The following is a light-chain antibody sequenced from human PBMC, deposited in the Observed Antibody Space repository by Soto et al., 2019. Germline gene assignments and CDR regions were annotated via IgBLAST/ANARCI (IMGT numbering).Light chain of an antibody. CDR2: RDD. Sequence: QSVLTQPPSASGTPGQRVTISCSGSYSNIGSNYVYWYQQFPGTAPKLLIYRDDQRPSGVPDRFSGSKSGSSASLAISGLRSEDEADYYCAAWDDSLTGWVFGGGTKLTVL. CDR1: YSNIGSNY. V-gene: IGLV1-47*01. CDR3: AAWDDSLTGWV. J-gene: IGLJ3*02.